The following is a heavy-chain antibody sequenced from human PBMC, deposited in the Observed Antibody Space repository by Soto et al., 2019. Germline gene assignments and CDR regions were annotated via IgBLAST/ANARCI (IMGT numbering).Heavy chain of an antibody. Sequence: QITLKESGPTLVKPTQTLTLTCTFSGFSLSTSGVRVGWIRQPPGKALEWLALIYWDDDKRYSPSLKSRLTITKDPXXNXVXXTMTNMDPVDTATYYCAHSRWVYCSTTSCPYYFDYWGQGTLVTVSS. D-gene: IGHD2-2*01. V-gene: IGHV2-5*02. CDR3: AHSRWVYCSTTSCPYYFDY. CDR2: IYWDDDK. CDR1: GFSLSTSGVR. J-gene: IGHJ4*02.